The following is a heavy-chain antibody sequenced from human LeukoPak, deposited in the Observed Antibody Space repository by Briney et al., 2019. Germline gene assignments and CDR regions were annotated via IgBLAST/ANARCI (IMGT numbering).Heavy chain of an antibody. Sequence: SETLSLTCTVSGGSISSYYWSWIRQPVGTALEWIGRIYTSGTITYNPSLKSRVTMSVDTSKNQFSLKLSSVTAADTAVYYCARDSGTTGEVKFDPWGQGTLVTVSS. J-gene: IGHJ5*02. V-gene: IGHV4-4*07. D-gene: IGHD3-10*01. CDR3: ARDSGTTGEVKFDP. CDR2: IYTSGTI. CDR1: GGSISSYY.